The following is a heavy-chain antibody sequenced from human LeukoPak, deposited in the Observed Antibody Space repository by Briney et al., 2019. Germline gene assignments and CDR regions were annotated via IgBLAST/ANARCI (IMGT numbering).Heavy chain of an antibody. D-gene: IGHD5-12*01. CDR1: GDPINIHTDYK. CDR3: AREYSAFDY. Sequence: SETLSLTCTVSGDPINIHTDYKWTWIRQPPGKGLEWIGYVYFTGNTNYNPSFQSRVTISVDTSKNQFSLKLTSVTAADTAVYYRAREYSAFDYCGHETLVIVSS. V-gene: IGHV4-61*08. J-gene: IGHJ4*01. CDR2: VYFTGNT.